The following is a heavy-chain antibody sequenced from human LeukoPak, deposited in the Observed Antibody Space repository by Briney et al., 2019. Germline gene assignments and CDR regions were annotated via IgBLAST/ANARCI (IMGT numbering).Heavy chain of an antibody. J-gene: IGHJ4*02. Sequence: GGSLRLSCAASGFLFNTFGMHWVRQAPGKGLEWVSSISSSSSYKFYADSLKGRFTISRDNARNLLYLQIYSLRDEDTAVYYCASGGDFTDIKHYYFDYWGQGTLVTVFS. CDR1: GFLFNTFG. V-gene: IGHV3-21*01. D-gene: IGHD3-16*01. CDR2: ISSSSSYK. CDR3: ASGGDFTDIKHYYFDY.